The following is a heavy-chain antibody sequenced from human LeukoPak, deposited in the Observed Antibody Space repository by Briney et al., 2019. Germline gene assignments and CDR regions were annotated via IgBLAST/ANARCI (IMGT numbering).Heavy chain of an antibody. J-gene: IGHJ4*02. V-gene: IGHV3-74*01. Sequence: PGGSLRLSCAASGSTFSSYWMHWVRQAPGKGLVWVSRIDSDGNITSYADSVKGRFTISRDNAKNTLYLQMNSLRAEDTAVYYCARISYDSSGYYDYWGQGTLVTVSS. D-gene: IGHD3-22*01. CDR1: GSTFSSYW. CDR3: ARISYDSSGYYDY. CDR2: IDSDGNIT.